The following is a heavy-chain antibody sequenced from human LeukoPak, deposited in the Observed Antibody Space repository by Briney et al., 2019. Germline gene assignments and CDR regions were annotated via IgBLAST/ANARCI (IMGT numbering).Heavy chain of an antibody. D-gene: IGHD3-22*01. CDR2: ISGSGGST. V-gene: IGHV3-23*01. J-gene: IGHJ5*02. CDR1: GFTFSSYW. CDR3: AKDPGYYYDSSGYYRFDP. Sequence: GGSLRLSCAASGFTFSSYWMSWVRQAPGKGLEWVSAISGSGGSTYYADSVKGRFTISRDNSKNTLYLQMNSLRAEDTAVYYCAKDPGYYYDSSGYYRFDPWGQGTLVTVSS.